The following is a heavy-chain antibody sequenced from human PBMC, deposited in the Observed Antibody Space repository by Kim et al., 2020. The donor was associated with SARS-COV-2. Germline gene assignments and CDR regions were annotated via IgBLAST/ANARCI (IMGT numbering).Heavy chain of an antibody. D-gene: IGHD4-17*01. CDR1: GFTFSSYS. CDR2: ISSSSSYI. CDR3: ARDMALGDGDYVS. J-gene: IGHJ4*02. Sequence: GGSLRLSCAASGFTFSSYSMNWVRQAPGKGLEWVSSISSSSSYIYYADSVKGRFTISRDNAKNSLYLQMNSLRAEDTAVYYCARDMALGDGDYVSWGQGTLVTVSS. V-gene: IGHV3-21*01.